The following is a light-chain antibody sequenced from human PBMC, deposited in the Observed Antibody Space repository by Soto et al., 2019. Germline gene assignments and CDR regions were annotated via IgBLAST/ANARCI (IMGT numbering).Light chain of an antibody. CDR2: GAS. CDR3: QLYNNWPPIT. V-gene: IGKV3-15*01. J-gene: IGKJ4*01. CDR1: QSVSIN. Sequence: EIVMTQSPATLSVSPGERATLSCRASQSVSINLAWYQQKPGQAPRLLIYGASTRATGIPARFSGSGSGTEFTIPISSLKSDDFAVYYCQLYNNWPPITLGGGTKVEIK.